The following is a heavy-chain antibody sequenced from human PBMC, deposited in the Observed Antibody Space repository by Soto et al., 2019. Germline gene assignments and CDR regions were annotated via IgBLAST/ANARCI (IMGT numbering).Heavy chain of an antibody. Sequence: SETLSLTCTVSGGTISSGGYYWSWISKHPGKGLEWIGYIYYSGSTYYNPSLKSRVTISVDTSKNQFSLKLSSVTAADTAVYYCARDIRYCSGGSCYGLYYYGMDVWGQGTTVTVSS. CDR1: GGTISSGGYY. V-gene: IGHV4-31*03. J-gene: IGHJ6*02. CDR3: ARDIRYCSGGSCYGLYYYGMDV. D-gene: IGHD2-15*01. CDR2: IYYSGST.